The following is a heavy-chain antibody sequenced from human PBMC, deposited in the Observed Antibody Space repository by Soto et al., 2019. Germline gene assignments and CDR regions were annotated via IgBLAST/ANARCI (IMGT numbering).Heavy chain of an antibody. CDR3: ARDVGYCISTSCYSWFDP. J-gene: IGHJ5*02. CDR1: GGSISNGAYY. V-gene: IGHV4-61*08. CDR2: IYYSGST. D-gene: IGHD2-2*02. Sequence: PSETLSLTCTVSGGSISNGAYYWSWIRQPPGKGLERIGYIYYSGSTNYNPSLKSRVTISVDTSKNQFSLKLSSVTAADTAVYYFARDVGYCISTSCYSWFDPWGQGTLVTVSS.